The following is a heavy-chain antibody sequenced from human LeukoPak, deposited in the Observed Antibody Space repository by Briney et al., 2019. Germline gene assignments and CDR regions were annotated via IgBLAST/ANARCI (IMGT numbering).Heavy chain of an antibody. CDR1: GGSISSYY. CDR3: ARDDPRSWGYFPDS. Sequence: SETLSLTCTVSGGSISSYYWSWIRQPAGKGLEWVGRISSSESTNYNPSLKSRVSISADTSKNQVSLRLNSVTAADTAVYYCARDDPRSWGYFPDSWGQGTLVTVSS. CDR2: ISSSEST. D-gene: IGHD1-26*01. V-gene: IGHV4-4*07. J-gene: IGHJ4*02.